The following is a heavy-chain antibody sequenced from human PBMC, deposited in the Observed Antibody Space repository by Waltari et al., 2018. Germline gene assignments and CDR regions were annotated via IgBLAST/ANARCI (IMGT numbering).Heavy chain of an antibody. Sequence: EVQPVQSGAEVKQPGEHLNISCKASGYTFTDYYMPWVQQAPGKGLEWMGRVDPEDGETIYAEKFQGRVTISVDTSKNQFSLKLNSVTAADTAVYYCARGEGFKGIVPFDIWGQGTMVTVSS. D-gene: IGHD3-16*02. V-gene: IGHV1-69-2*01. CDR3: ARGEGFKGIVPFDI. CDR1: GYTFTDYY. CDR2: VDPEDGET. J-gene: IGHJ3*02.